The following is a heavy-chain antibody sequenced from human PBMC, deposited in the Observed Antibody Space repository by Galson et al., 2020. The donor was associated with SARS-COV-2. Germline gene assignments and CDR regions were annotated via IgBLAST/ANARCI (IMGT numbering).Heavy chain of an antibody. J-gene: IGHJ4*02. CDR3: ARSDTTMTAHFDY. Sequence: GESLTISCKGFGYSFTNYWIGWVRQMPGKGLEWMGIIYPGDSDTRYSPSFQGQVTISVDKSISTAYLQWSTLKASDTAMYYCARSDTTMTAHFDYWGQGTLVTVSS. CDR1: GYSFTNYW. CDR2: IYPGDSDT. V-gene: IGHV5-51*01. D-gene: IGHD5-18*01.